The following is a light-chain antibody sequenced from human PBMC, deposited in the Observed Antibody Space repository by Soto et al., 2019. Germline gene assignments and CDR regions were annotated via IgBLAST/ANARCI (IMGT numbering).Light chain of an antibody. CDR3: QQYNKWPLT. CDR2: GAS. Sequence: EIVLTQSPGTLSLSPGERATLSCWASQSVSSSYLAWYQQKPGQAPRLLIYGASTRPTGIPARFSGSGSGTEFTLTISSLQSEDFVVYYCQQYNKWPLTFGGGTKVDIK. V-gene: IGKV3-15*01. J-gene: IGKJ4*01. CDR1: QSVSSSY.